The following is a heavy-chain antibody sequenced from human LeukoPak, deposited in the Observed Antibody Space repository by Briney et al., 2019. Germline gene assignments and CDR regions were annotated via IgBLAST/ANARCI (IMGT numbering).Heavy chain of an antibody. CDR2: ISYDGSNK. Sequence: GGPLRLSCAASGFTFSSYAMHWVRQAPGKGLEWVAVISYDGSNKYYADSVKGRFTISRDNSKNTLYLQMNSLRAEDTAVYYCARVMRAGECMDVWGQGTTVTVSS. D-gene: IGHD3-16*01. CDR3: ARVMRAGECMDV. J-gene: IGHJ6*02. V-gene: IGHV3-30-3*01. CDR1: GFTFSSYA.